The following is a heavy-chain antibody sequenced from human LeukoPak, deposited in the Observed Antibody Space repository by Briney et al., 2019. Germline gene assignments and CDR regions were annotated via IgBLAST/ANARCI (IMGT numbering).Heavy chain of an antibody. D-gene: IGHD5-24*01. CDR3: ARGEMATTQFADDAFDI. J-gene: IGHJ3*02. V-gene: IGHV5-51*01. Sequence: GESLKISCKGSGYSFTNFWIGWVRQMPGKGLEWMGIIYPGDSDTRYSPSFQGQVTISADKSISTAYLQWSSLKASDTAMYYCARGEMATTQFADDAFDIWGQGTMVTVSS. CDR1: GYSFTNFW. CDR2: IYPGDSDT.